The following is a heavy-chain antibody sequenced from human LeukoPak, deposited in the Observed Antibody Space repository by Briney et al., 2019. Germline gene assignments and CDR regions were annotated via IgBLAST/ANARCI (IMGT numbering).Heavy chain of an antibody. CDR3: ARAPSSIVVVPAAIRRLNWFDP. J-gene: IGHJ5*02. V-gene: IGHV4-34*01. CDR1: GGSFSGYY. D-gene: IGHD2-2*02. Sequence: SETLSLTCAVYGGSFSGYYWRWIRQPPGKGLEWIGEINHSGSTNYNPSLKSRVTISVDTSKNQFSLKLSSVTAADKAVYYCARAPSSIVVVPAAIRRLNWFDPWGKGTMVTVSS. CDR2: INHSGST.